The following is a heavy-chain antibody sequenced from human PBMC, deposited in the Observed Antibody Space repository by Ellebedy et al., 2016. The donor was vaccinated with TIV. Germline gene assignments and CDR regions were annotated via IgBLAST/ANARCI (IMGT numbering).Heavy chain of an antibody. CDR1: GFTFSSYG. V-gene: IGHV3-30*03. Sequence: GESLKISCAASGFTFSSYGMHWVRQAPGKGLEWVAVISYDGSNKYYADSVKGRFTISRDNSKNTLYLQMNSLRAEDTAVYYCARGSGEYPDYWGQGTLVTVSS. J-gene: IGHJ4*02. D-gene: IGHD2-15*01. CDR2: ISYDGSNK. CDR3: ARGSGEYPDY.